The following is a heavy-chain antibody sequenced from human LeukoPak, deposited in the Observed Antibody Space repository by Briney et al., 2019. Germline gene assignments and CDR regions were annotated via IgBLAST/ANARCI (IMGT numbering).Heavy chain of an antibody. Sequence: GASVKVSCKASGYTFTCYYMHWVRQAPGQGLEWMGRINPNSGGTNYAQKFQGRVTRTRDTSISTAYMELSRLRSDDTAVYYCARAVAQQLVFDYWGQGTLVTVSS. CDR2: INPNSGGT. V-gene: IGHV1-2*06. CDR3: ARAVAQQLVFDY. J-gene: IGHJ4*02. CDR1: GYTFTCYY. D-gene: IGHD6-13*01.